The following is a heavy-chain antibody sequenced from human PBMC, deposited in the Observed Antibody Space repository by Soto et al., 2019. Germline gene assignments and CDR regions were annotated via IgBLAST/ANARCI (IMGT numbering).Heavy chain of an antibody. CDR2: IYYSGST. CDR3: ARGVTMVRGVIHTPYFDY. D-gene: IGHD3-10*01. V-gene: IGHV4-31*03. CDR1: GGSISSGGYY. Sequence: QVQLQESGPGLVKPSQTLSLTCTVSGGSISSGGYYWRWIRQHPGKGLEWIGYIYYSGSTDYNPSLKSRVTISVDTSKNQFSLKLSSVTAADTAVYYCARGVTMVRGVIHTPYFDYWGQGTLVTVSS. J-gene: IGHJ4*02.